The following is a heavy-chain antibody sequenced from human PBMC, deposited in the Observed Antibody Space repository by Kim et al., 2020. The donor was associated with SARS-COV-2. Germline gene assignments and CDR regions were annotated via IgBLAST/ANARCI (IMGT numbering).Heavy chain of an antibody. CDR2: RVGT. V-gene: IGHV1-2*02. Sequence: RVGTNYAQKVQGRSTMHRDTSISTAYMELSRLRSDDTAVYYCASRGGMDVWGQGTTVTVSS. J-gene: IGHJ6*02. CDR3: ASRGGMDV. D-gene: IGHD3-10*01.